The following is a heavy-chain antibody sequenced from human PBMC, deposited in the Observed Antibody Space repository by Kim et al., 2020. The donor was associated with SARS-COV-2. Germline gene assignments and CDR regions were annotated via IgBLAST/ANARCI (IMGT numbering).Heavy chain of an antibody. J-gene: IGHJ4*02. V-gene: IGHV3-48*02. D-gene: IGHD4-17*01. CDR3: ARGSYGPDY. CDR1: GFIFSNYN. CDR2: ISSSSST. Sequence: GGSLRLSCAVSGFIFSNYNMNWVRQAPGKGPEWVSQISSSSSTYYADSVKGRFTISRDTAKNSLYLQLNSLRDEDTAVYYCARGSYGPDYWGQGTPVTV.